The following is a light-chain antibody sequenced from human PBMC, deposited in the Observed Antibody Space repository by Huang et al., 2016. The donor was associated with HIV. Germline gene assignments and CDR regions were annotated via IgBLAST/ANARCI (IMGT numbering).Light chain of an antibody. CDR3: QQYNSYPWT. J-gene: IGKJ1*01. V-gene: IGKV1-5*03. Sequence: DIQMTQSPSTLSASVGDRVTITCRASQSINSWLAWYQQKPGKAPKLLIYKASSLESGVPSRFSGSGSGTEFTLTISSLQPDDFATYYCQQYNSYPWTFGQGTKVVIK. CDR2: KAS. CDR1: QSINSW.